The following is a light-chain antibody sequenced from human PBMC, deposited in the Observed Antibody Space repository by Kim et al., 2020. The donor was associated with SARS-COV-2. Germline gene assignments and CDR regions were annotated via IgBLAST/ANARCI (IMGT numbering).Light chain of an antibody. CDR1: SGQRPDA. CDR2: LNSDCRH. V-gene: IGLV4-69*01. Sequence: AMLTHTRTLNSGQRPDALAWSKHQQGRGRRFLMKLNSDCRHIKGDGIHDRFSGASFGAERYLTISSLQSEDEADYYCQTWDTGIRMFGGGTQLTVL. CDR3: QTWDTGIRM. J-gene: IGLJ3*02.